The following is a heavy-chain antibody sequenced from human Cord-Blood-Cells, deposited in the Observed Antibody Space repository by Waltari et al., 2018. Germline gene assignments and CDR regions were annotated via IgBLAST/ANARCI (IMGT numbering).Heavy chain of an antibody. D-gene: IGHD4-17*01. J-gene: IGHJ4*02. CDR2: INAGNGNT. Sequence: QVQLVQSGAEVKKPGASVKVSCKSSGYTFTSYAMHWVRQAPGQRLEWMGWINAGNGNTKYSQKFQGRVTITRDTSASTAYMELSSLRSEDTAVYYGARDYGGNYYFDYWGQGTLVTVSS. CDR3: ARDYGGNYYFDY. CDR1: GYTFTSYA. V-gene: IGHV1-3*01.